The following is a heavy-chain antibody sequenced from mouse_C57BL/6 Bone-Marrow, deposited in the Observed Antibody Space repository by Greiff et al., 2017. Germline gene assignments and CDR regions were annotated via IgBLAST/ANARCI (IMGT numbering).Heavy chain of an antibody. J-gene: IGHJ4*01. D-gene: IGHD1-1*01. CDR3: ARPTEYYYYAMDY. CDR1: GYTFTSYG. CDR2: IYPGSGST. V-gene: IGHV1-55*01. Sequence: QVQLQQPGAELVKPGASVKMSCKASGYTFTSYGITWVKQRPGQGLEWIGDIYPGSGSTNYNEKFKSTATLTVDTSSSTAYKQLSSLTSEDSAVYYCARPTEYYYYAMDYWGQGTSVTVSS.